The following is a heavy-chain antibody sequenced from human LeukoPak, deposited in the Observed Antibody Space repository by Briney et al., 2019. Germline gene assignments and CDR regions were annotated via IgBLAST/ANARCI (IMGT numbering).Heavy chain of an antibody. Sequence: GASVKVSCKASGGTFSSYAISWVRQAPGQGLEWMGGIIPIFGTANYAQKFQGRVTITTDESTSTAYMELSSLRSEDTAVYYCARATMVRGWSYYYMDVWGKGTTVTVSS. CDR1: GGTFSSYA. CDR3: ARATMVRGWSYYYMDV. CDR2: IIPIFGTA. V-gene: IGHV1-69*05. D-gene: IGHD3-10*01. J-gene: IGHJ6*03.